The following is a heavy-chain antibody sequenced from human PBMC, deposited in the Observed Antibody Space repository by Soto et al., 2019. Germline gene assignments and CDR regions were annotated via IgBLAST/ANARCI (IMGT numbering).Heavy chain of an antibody. CDR2: IDPSDSYT. CDR3: ARQDSGSESYYLWFDP. CDR1: GYSFTSYW. Sequence: GESLKISCKGSGYSFTSYWINWVRQVPGKGLEWMGRIDPSDSYTIYSPSFRGHVTLSVDKSTTTAYLQWSSLKSSDTAMYYCARQDSGSESYYLWFDPWGRGAQVTVSS. V-gene: IGHV5-10-1*01. J-gene: IGHJ5*02. D-gene: IGHD3-10*01.